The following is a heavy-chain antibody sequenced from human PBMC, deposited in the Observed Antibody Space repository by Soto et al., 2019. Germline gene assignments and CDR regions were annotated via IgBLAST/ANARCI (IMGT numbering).Heavy chain of an antibody. CDR1: GFSFSTYG. D-gene: IGHD1-1*01. CDR3: AKWNGYGDY. Sequence: EVQLLESGGGLVQPGGSLRLSCAVPGFSFSTYGVTWVRQAPGKGLEWVSGVSGGSGVTHYADSVKGRFTITGDNSKNTVYLHMNSLRVEDTAVYYCAKWNGYGDYWGHGTLVTVSS. V-gene: IGHV3-23*01. J-gene: IGHJ4*01. CDR2: VSGGSGVT.